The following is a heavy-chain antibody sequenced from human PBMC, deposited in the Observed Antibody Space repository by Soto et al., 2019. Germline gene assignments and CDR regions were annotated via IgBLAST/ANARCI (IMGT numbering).Heavy chain of an antibody. CDR1: GFTFSSYG. Sequence: VQLVESGGGVVQPGRSLRLSCAACGFTFSSYGMHWVRQAPGKGLEWVAVISYDGSNKYYADSVKGRFTISRDNSKNTLYLQMNSLRAEDTAVYYCAKDLYSSSYGLDYWGQGTLVTVSS. J-gene: IGHJ4*02. V-gene: IGHV3-30*18. CDR2: ISYDGSNK. CDR3: AKDLYSSSYGLDY. D-gene: IGHD6-6*01.